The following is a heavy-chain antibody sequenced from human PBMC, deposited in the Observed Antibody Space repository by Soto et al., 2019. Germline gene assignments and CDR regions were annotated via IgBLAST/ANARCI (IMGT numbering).Heavy chain of an antibody. D-gene: IGHD6-6*01. CDR2: VNAYNGNT. CDR3: ATGAARIAAHVI. CDR1: VYSFIRFG. J-gene: IGHJ4*02. Sequence: VSVTVPCKPSVYSFIRFGVKWLVQAPGQGLEWIGWVNAYNGNTNYAQKFQGRVTLPADTSTSTAYMEVRSLRSGDTAVYYCATGAARIAAHVIWGQGXLVTSPQ. V-gene: IGHV1-18*01.